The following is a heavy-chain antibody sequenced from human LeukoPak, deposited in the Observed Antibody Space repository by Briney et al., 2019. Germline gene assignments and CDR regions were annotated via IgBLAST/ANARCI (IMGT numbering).Heavy chain of an antibody. J-gene: IGHJ4*02. CDR3: AGTDPGVLLWFGELWGYFDY. D-gene: IGHD3-10*01. CDR1: GDSISSGDYY. V-gene: IGHV4-61*02. Sequence: PSETLSLTCTVSGDSISSGDYYWSWIRQPAGKGLEWIGRIYTSGSTNYNHSLKSRVTISVDTSKNQFSLKLTSVTAADTAVYYCAGTDPGVLLWFGELWGYFDYWGQGTLVTVSS. CDR2: IYTSGST.